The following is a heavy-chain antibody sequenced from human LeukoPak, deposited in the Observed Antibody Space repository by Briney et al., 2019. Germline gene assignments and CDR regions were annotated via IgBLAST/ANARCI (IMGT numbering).Heavy chain of an antibody. CDR2: TYYRSQWGS. J-gene: IGHJ4*02. Sequence: SQTLSLTCAISGDSVSSNSVAWNWIRQSPSRGLEWLGRTYYRSQWGSDYAVSVKSRIIMTSDTSKNQFSLQLNSVTPEDTAVYYCARDANWTFDYWGQGTLVTDSS. V-gene: IGHV6-1*01. CDR1: GDSVSSNSVA. CDR3: ARDANWTFDY. D-gene: IGHD1-20*01.